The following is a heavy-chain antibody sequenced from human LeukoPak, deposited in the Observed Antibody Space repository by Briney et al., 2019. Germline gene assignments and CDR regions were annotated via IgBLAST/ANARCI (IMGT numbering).Heavy chain of an antibody. J-gene: IGHJ4*03. CDR3: ARDRDSSGYYYLGYFDY. D-gene: IGHD3-22*01. Sequence: GRSLRLSCAASGFTFSSYGMHWVRQAPGKGLEWVAFIWYAGTNKYYADSVKGRFTISRDNSNNTVYLQMNSLRAEDTAVYYCARDRDSSGYYYLGYFDYWGQGTLVTVSS. CDR2: IWYAGTNK. CDR1: GFTFSSYG. V-gene: IGHV3-33*01.